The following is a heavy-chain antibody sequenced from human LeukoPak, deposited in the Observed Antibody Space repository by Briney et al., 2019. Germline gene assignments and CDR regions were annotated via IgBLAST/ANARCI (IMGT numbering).Heavy chain of an antibody. Sequence: PRASEKVSCKASGRTFSSYAISWVPQAPGQGLEWMGKIIPIFGIANYAQKFQRRVTITGDKSTSTAYMELSSLRSEDTAVYYCARVATDRYCSGGSCYSDYWGQGTLVTVSS. CDR2: IIPIFGIA. J-gene: IGHJ4*02. CDR3: ARVATDRYCSGGSCYSDY. D-gene: IGHD2-15*01. V-gene: IGHV1-69*04. CDR1: GRTFSSYA.